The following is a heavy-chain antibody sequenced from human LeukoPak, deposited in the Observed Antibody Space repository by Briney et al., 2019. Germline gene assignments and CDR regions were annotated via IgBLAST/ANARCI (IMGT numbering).Heavy chain of an antibody. Sequence: GGSLRLSCAASGFTFSSYSMNWVRQAPGKGLEWVSYISSSSSTIYYADSVKGRFTISRDNAKNSLYLQMNSLGGEDTALYYCAKGRWGLTINNFDLWGQGTMVTVSS. V-gene: IGHV3-48*01. CDR2: ISSSSSTI. D-gene: IGHD3/OR15-3a*01. J-gene: IGHJ3*01. CDR1: GFTFSSYS. CDR3: AKGRWGLTINNFDL.